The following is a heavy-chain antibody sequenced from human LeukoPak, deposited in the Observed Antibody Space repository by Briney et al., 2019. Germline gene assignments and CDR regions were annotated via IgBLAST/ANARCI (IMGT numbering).Heavy chain of an antibody. CDR3: ARGGRGYSYVY. CDR1: GGSFSGYY. V-gene: IGHV4-34*01. D-gene: IGHD5-18*01. J-gene: IGHJ4*02. CDR2: INHSGST. Sequence: SETLSLTCAVYGGSFSGYYWSWIRQPPGKGLEWIGEINHSGSTNYNPSLKGRVTISVDTSKNQFSLKLSSVTAADTAVYYCARGGRGYSYVYWGQGTLVTVSS.